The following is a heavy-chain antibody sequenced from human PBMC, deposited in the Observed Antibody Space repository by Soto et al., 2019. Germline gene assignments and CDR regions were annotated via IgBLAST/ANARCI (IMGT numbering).Heavy chain of an antibody. J-gene: IGHJ4*02. CDR3: ARGGYSYGGDY. Sequence: SETMSLTCAVYGGSFSGYYWSWIRQPPGKGLEWIGEINHSGSTNYNPSLKSRVTISVDTSKNQFSLKLSSVTAADTAVYYCARGGYSYGGDYWGQGTLVTVSS. CDR2: INHSGST. V-gene: IGHV4-34*01. CDR1: GGSFSGYY. D-gene: IGHD5-18*01.